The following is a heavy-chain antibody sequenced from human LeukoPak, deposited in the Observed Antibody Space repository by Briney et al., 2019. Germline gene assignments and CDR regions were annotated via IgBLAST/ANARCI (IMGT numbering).Heavy chain of an antibody. V-gene: IGHV3-53*01. CDR1: GFTVSTNY. CDR3: ARLSDCSSTSCPGWFDP. CDR2: IYSGGTT. D-gene: IGHD2-2*01. J-gene: IGHJ5*02. Sequence: GGSLRLSCAASGFTVSTNYMSWVRQAPGKGLEWVSVIYSGGTTFYADSVKGRFTISRDNSKNTLYLQMNSLRAEDTAVYYCARLSDCSSTSCPGWFDPWGQGTLVTVSS.